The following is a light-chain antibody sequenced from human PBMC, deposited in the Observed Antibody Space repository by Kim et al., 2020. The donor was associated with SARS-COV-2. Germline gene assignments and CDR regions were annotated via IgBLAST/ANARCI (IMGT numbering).Light chain of an antibody. CDR2: YES. J-gene: IGLJ2*01. CDR1: NMGSKS. CDR3: QVWDSSSDHVV. Sequence: APGKTAKITCGGNNMGSKSVHWYQQKPGQAPVLVIYYESDRPSGIPERFSGSNSGNTATLTISRVEAGDEADYYCQVWDSSSDHVVFGGGTKLTGL. V-gene: IGLV3-21*04.